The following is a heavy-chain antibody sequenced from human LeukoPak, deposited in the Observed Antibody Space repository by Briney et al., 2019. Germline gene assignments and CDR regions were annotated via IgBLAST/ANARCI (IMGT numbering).Heavy chain of an antibody. Sequence: AAGKVSCKASGYTFTSYDINWVRQATGQGLEWMGWMNPNSGNTGYAQKFQGRVTMTRNTSISTAYMELSSLRSEDTAVYYCAKGYSYGSYYFDYWGQGTLVTVSS. D-gene: IGHD5-18*01. J-gene: IGHJ4*02. CDR2: MNPNSGNT. V-gene: IGHV1-8*01. CDR1: GYTFTSYD. CDR3: AKGYSYGSYYFDY.